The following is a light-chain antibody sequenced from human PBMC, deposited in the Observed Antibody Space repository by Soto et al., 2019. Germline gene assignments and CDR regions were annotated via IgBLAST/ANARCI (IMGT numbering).Light chain of an antibody. CDR3: QSYDSSNQV. CDR1: SGSLASNY. CDR2: EDN. Sequence: NFMLTQPHSVSASPGKTVTISCTRSSGSLASNYVQWYQQRPGSSPTTVIYEDNQRPSGVPDRFSGSIDSSSNSASLTISGLKTEDEADYYCQSYDSSNQVFGGGTQLTVL. V-gene: IGLV6-57*01. J-gene: IGLJ3*02.